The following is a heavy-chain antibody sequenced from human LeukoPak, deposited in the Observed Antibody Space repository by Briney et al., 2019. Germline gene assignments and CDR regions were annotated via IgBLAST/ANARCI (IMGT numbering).Heavy chain of an antibody. D-gene: IGHD1-26*01. CDR3: ARGPHRGGAVGATSDFDY. CDR1: GYTFTSYA. Sequence: ASVKVSCKASGYTFTSYAIRWVRQAPGQRLEWMGWISAGNGNTKYSQNFQGRVTFISNTSATTAFMELSSLRSEDAAVYYCARGPHRGGAVGATSDFDYWGQGTLVTVSS. V-gene: IGHV1-3*01. J-gene: IGHJ4*02. CDR2: ISAGNGNT.